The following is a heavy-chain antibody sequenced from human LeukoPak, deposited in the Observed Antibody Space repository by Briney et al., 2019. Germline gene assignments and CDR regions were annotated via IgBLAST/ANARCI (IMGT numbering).Heavy chain of an antibody. J-gene: IGHJ4*02. CDR2: ISSSGNTM. CDR3: TREGRPWIQLWFFDY. D-gene: IGHD5-18*01. CDR1: GFTFGRYD. Sequence: GGSLRLSCSASGFTFGRYDMNWVRQAPGKGLEWVSYISSSGNTMYYADSVKGRFTISRDNANNSLYLQMNSLRAEDTAVYYCTREGRPWIQLWFFDYWGQGTLVTVSS. V-gene: IGHV3-48*03.